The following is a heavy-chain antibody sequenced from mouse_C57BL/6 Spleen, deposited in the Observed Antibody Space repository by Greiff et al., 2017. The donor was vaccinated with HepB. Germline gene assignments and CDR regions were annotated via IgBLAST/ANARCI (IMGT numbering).Heavy chain of an antibody. J-gene: IGHJ4*01. D-gene: IGHD2-2*01. Sequence: EVKLMESGEGLVKPGGSLKLSCAASGFTFSSYAMSWVRQTPEKRLEWVAYISSGGDYIYYADTVKGRFTISRDNARNTLYLQMSSLKSEDTAMFYCTRDLVTTVAMDYRGQGTSVTVSS. CDR3: TRDLVTTVAMDY. V-gene: IGHV5-9-1*02. CDR1: GFTFSSYA. CDR2: ISSGGDYI.